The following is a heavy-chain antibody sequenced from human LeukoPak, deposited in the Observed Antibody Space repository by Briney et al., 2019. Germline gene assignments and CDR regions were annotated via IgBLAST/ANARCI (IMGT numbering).Heavy chain of an antibody. V-gene: IGHV3-23*01. CDR2: ITGRGGNT. CDR3: ARDRAAFDY. D-gene: IGHD6-25*01. CDR1: GFTFSSFP. J-gene: IGHJ4*02. Sequence: PGGSLRLSCAASGFTFSSFPMSWVRQAPGKGLQWVSGITGRGGNTYYADSVEGRFTISGDNSKNTLSLQMDSLRAEDTAVYYCARDRAAFDYWGQGTLVTVSS.